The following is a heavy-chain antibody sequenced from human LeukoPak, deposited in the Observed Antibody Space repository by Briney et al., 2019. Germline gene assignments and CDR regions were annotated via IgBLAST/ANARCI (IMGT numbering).Heavy chain of an antibody. CDR3: LKSYATSWYSWFDP. Sequence: GGSLRLSCSASGFTFSDCAMHWVRQAPGKGLEYVSTISNNGGSTYYADSVKGRFTISRDNSKNTLYLQMSSLKIEDTALYYCLKSYATSWYSWFDPWSQGTLVTVSS. D-gene: IGHD2-2*01. J-gene: IGHJ5*02. CDR2: ISNNGGST. V-gene: IGHV3-64D*06. CDR1: GFTFSDCA.